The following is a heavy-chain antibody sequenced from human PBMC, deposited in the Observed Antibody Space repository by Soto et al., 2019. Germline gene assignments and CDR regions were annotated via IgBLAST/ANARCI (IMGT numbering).Heavy chain of an antibody. V-gene: IGHV1-69*13. D-gene: IGHD3-16*01. Sequence: SVKVSCKPSGGTFSTFGISWVRQAPGQGLEWMGGIIPFFGTAEYSQKFEDRITITADESTNTVYMDLRSLTSEDTAIYYCARTAPMDAGDKYYYDFWGQGALVTVSS. J-gene: IGHJ4*02. CDR3: ARTAPMDAGDKYYYDF. CDR1: GGTFSTFG. CDR2: IIPFFGTA.